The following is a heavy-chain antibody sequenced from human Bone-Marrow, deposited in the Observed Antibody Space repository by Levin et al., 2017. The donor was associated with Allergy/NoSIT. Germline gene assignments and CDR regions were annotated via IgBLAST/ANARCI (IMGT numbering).Heavy chain of an antibody. CDR1: GFTFSSYG. Sequence: GESLKISCAASGFTFSSYGMHWVRQAPGKGLEWVAVISYDGSNKYYADSVKGRFTISRDNSKNTLYLQMNSLRAEDTAVYYCAKDHLPYYFDYWGQGTLVTVSS. CDR3: AKDHLPYYFDY. V-gene: IGHV3-30*18. CDR2: ISYDGSNK. J-gene: IGHJ4*02.